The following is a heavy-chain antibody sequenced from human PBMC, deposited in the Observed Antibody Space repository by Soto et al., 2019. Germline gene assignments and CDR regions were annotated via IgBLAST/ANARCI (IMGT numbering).Heavy chain of an antibody. CDR3: ARGVRKGHLLSGMDV. CDR2: INPSGGSP. D-gene: IGHD1-26*01. CDR1: GYTFTSYH. Sequence: QVQLVQSGAEVKKPGGSVKVSCRASGYTFTSYHIHWVRQAPGQGLEWMGIINPSGGSPSYTQKFQGRVTMTKDTSTSTVDMLLSSLRSDDTAVYYCARGVRKGHLLSGMDVWGQGTTVTVSS. J-gene: IGHJ6*02. V-gene: IGHV1-46*01.